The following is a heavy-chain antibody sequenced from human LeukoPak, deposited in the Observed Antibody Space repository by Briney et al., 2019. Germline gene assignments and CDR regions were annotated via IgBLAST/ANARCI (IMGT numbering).Heavy chain of an antibody. CDR3: ARDADWGSVY. V-gene: IGHV3-21*01. CDR2: ISSSSSYI. CDR1: GFTFSSFG. J-gene: IGHJ4*02. Sequence: GGSLRLSCAASGFTFSSFGMHWVRQAPGKGLEWVSSISSSSSYIYYADSVKGRFTISRDNAKNSLYLQMNSLRAEDTAVYYCARDADWGSVYWGQGTLVTVSS. D-gene: IGHD3/OR15-3a*01.